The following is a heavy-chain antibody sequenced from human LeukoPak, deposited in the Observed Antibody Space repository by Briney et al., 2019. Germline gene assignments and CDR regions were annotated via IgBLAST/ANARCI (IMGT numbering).Heavy chain of an antibody. V-gene: IGHV3-30*02. Sequence: GGSLRLSCAASGFTFSSYGMHWVRQAPGKGLEREAFIRYDGSNKYYADSVKGRFTISRDNSKNTLYLQMNSLRAEDTAVYYCAKDGEAYGSGSYTWFDPWGQGTLVTVSS. D-gene: IGHD3-10*01. CDR3: AKDGEAYGSGSYTWFDP. CDR1: GFTFSSYG. CDR2: IRYDGSNK. J-gene: IGHJ5*02.